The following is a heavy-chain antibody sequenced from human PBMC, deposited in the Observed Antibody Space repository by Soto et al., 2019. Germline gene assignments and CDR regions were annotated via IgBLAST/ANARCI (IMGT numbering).Heavy chain of an antibody. Sequence: QVQLQESAPGLVKPSDTLSLTCAVSGYSISSRNWCGWIRQPPGKGLECIGYIYYNGSTYYNSSLKSRVTMSVDTSKNQFSLKLSSVTAVDTAVYYCARKNGVLDAFDIWGQGTMVTVSS. J-gene: IGHJ3*02. D-gene: IGHD4-17*01. CDR2: IYYNGST. CDR3: ARKNGVLDAFDI. CDR1: GYSISSRNW. V-gene: IGHV4-28*01.